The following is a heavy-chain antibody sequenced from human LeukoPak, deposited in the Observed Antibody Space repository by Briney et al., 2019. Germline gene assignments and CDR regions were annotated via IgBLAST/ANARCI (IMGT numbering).Heavy chain of an antibody. Sequence: SETLSLTCTVSGGSISSYNWSWIRHPPGKGLEWIGHIYYSVSTNNNHSLKSRVTISVDTYKNQFSLKLGSVTAGDTAVYYCARVYDSSGYDAFDIWGEGTMVTVSS. D-gene: IGHD3-22*01. CDR3: ARVYDSSGYDAFDI. J-gene: IGHJ3*02. CDR2: IYYSVST. V-gene: IGHV4-59*01. CDR1: GGSISSYN.